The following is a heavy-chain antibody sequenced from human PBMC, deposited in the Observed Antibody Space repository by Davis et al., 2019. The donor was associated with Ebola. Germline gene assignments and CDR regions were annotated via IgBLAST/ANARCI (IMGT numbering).Heavy chain of an antibody. CDR1: GFTFTDYY. J-gene: IGHJ4*02. CDR2: ISLNSGGT. V-gene: IGHV1-2*02. CDR3: ARDDKVMHFDY. D-gene: IGHD3-16*01. Sequence: ASVKVSCKASGFTFTDYYIHWVRQAPGQGPEWMGWISLNSGGTKYSHKFQGRVTMTRDTSINTAHMELSGLRSDDTALYYCARDDKVMHFDYWGQGTLVTVTS.